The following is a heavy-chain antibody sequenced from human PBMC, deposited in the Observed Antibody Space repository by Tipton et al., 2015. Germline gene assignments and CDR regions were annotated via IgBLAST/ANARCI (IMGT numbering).Heavy chain of an antibody. CDR3: ARARGRHGGLFDS. J-gene: IGHJ4*02. D-gene: IGHD4-23*01. V-gene: IGHV4-59*07. CDR1: GGSISSYF. Sequence: TLSLTCNVSGGSISSYFWSWIRQSPGMGLEWIGYVYFTGTTNYNPSFKSRDTISVDTSKTQFSLKMSSVTASDTAVYYCARARGRHGGLFDSWGQGILVTVSS. CDR2: VYFTGTT.